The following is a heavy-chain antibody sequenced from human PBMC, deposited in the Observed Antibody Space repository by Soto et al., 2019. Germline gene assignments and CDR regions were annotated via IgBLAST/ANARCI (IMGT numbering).Heavy chain of an antibody. D-gene: IGHD6-19*01. CDR1: GYTFTSYG. J-gene: IGHJ5*02. CDR3: ARDLPFFRQWLVPRGFDP. V-gene: IGHV1-18*01. Sequence: ASVKVSCKASGYTFTSYGISCVRQAPGQGLEWMGWISAYNGNTNYAQKLQGRVTMTTDTSTSTAYMELRSLRSDDTAVYYCARDLPFFRQWLVPRGFDPWGQGTLVTSPQ. CDR2: ISAYNGNT.